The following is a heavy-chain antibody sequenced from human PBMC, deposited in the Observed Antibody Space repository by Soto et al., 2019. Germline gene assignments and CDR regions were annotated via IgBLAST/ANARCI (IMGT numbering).Heavy chain of an antibody. Sequence: GGSLRLSCAASGFTFDDYAMHWVRQAPGKGLEWVSGISWNSGSIGYADSVKGRFTISRDNAKNSLYLQMNSLRAEDTALYYCAKDMGLRETYCSSTSCYRLATMDHDAFDIWGQGTMVTVSS. CDR3: AKDMGLRETYCSSTSCYRLATMDHDAFDI. V-gene: IGHV3-9*01. CDR2: ISWNSGSI. CDR1: GFTFDDYA. D-gene: IGHD2-2*02. J-gene: IGHJ3*02.